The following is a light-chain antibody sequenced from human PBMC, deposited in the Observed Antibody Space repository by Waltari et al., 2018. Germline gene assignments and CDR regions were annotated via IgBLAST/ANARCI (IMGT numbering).Light chain of an antibody. V-gene: IGLV6-57*04. Sequence: NFMLTQPHSVSESPGKTVTISCTRSSGSIASNYVQWYQQRPGSAPTTAIYEDNQRPSGVPDRFSGSIDSSSNSASLTISGLKTEDEADYYCQSYDNNNQVFGGGTQLTVL. J-gene: IGLJ2*01. CDR1: SGSIASNY. CDR2: EDN. CDR3: QSYDNNNQV.